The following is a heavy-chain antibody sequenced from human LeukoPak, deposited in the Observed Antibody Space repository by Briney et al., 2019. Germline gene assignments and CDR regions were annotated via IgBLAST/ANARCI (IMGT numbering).Heavy chain of an antibody. J-gene: IGHJ4*02. CDR3: ARDSRHPSTNGAY. V-gene: IGHV3-74*01. CDR1: GFTFSSYW. D-gene: IGHD4-17*01. CDR2: INTDGSST. Sequence: GGSLRLSCAASGFTFSSYWMHWDRQAPGKGLVWVSRINTDGSSTSYAASVKGRFTISRDNAKNTLYLQMNSLRAEDTAVYYCARDSRHPSTNGAYWGQGTLVTVSS.